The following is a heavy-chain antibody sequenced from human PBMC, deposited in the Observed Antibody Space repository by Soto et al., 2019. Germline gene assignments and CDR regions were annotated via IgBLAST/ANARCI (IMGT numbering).Heavy chain of an antibody. CDR1: GGSISSYC. V-gene: IGHV4-59*01. CDR2: IYYNGST. J-gene: IGHJ6*02. CDR3: ARDRPARASGYPLSPPYYYYVMDV. D-gene: IGHD5-12*01. Sequence: SETLSLTCTVSGGSISSYCWSWIRQPPEKGMEWIGYIYYNGSTNYNPSLKSRVTISVDTSKNQFSLKLSSVTAADTAVYYCARDRPARASGYPLSPPYYYYVMDVWGQGTTVTVSS.